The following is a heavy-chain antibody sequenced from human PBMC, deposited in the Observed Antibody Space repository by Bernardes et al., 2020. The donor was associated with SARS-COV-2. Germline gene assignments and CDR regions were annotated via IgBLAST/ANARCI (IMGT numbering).Heavy chain of an antibody. CDR3: ARDSGSGSSHAFDI. Sequence: SEHLSLTCTVSGGSISSYYWSWIRQPPGKGLEWIGYIYYSGSTNYNPSLKSRVTISVDTSKNQFSLKLSSVTAADTAVYYCARDSGSGSSHAFDIWGQGTMVTVSS. CDR1: GGSISSYY. J-gene: IGHJ3*02. V-gene: IGHV4-59*01. D-gene: IGHD3-10*01. CDR2: IYYSGST.